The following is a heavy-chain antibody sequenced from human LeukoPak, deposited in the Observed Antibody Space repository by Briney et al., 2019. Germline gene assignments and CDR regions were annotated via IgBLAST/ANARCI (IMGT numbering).Heavy chain of an antibody. D-gene: IGHD4-11*01. CDR2: INPSGGSS. CDR1: GYSFTSYY. J-gene: IGHJ4*02. CDR3: ARDREGGYSNSYYFDF. Sequence: ASVKVSCKASGYSFTSYYMHWVRQAPGQGLEWVGIINPSGGSSRYAQKFQGRLTMTSETSTSTAYMELRSLRSDDTAVYYCARDREGGYSNSYYFDFWGQGTLVTVSS. V-gene: IGHV1-46*01.